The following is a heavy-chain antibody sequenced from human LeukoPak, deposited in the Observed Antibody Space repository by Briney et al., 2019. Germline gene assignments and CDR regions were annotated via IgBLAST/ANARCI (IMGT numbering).Heavy chain of an antibody. Sequence: PSETLSLTCTVSGGSISSSSYYWGWIRQPPGKGLEWIGSIYYSGSTYYNPSLKSRVTISVDTSKNQFSLKLSSVTAADTAVYYCAREREYQLLGFLDHDAFDIWGQGTMVTVSS. J-gene: IGHJ3*02. CDR1: GGSISSSSYY. D-gene: IGHD2-2*01. CDR3: AREREYQLLGFLDHDAFDI. V-gene: IGHV4-39*07. CDR2: IYYSGST.